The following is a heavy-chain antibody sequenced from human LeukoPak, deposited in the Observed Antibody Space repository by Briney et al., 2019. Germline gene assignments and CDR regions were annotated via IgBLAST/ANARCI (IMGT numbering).Heavy chain of an antibody. CDR3: ARDRGIVLMVYAI. CDR2: IYYSGST. D-gene: IGHD2-8*01. J-gene: IGHJ4*02. CDR1: GGSISSYY. Sequence: SETLSLTCTVSGGSISSYYWSWIRQPPGKGLEWIGYIYYSGSTNYNPSLKSRVTISVDTSKNQFSLKLSSVTAADTAVYYCARDRGIVLMVYAIWGQGTLVTVSS. V-gene: IGHV4-59*12.